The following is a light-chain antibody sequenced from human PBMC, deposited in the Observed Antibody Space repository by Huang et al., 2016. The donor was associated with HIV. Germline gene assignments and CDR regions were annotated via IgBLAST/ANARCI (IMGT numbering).Light chain of an antibody. V-gene: IGKV1-39*01. J-gene: IGKJ1*01. CDR2: AAS. Sequence: DIQMTQSPSSLSASVGDRVTITCRASQSINSYLNWYQQKPEKAPKLLIYAASRLQSGVPSRFSGSGSGTDFTLTISSLQPEDFATYCCQQVYSIPWTFGQGTKVEIK. CDR1: QSINSY. CDR3: QQVYSIPWT.